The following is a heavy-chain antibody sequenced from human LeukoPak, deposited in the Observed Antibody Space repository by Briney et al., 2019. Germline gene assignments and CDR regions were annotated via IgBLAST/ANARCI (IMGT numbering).Heavy chain of an antibody. V-gene: IGHV4-38-2*02. CDR3: AKGGTYGGGADY. CDR1: GYSISSGYY. CDR2: IYHSGST. D-gene: IGHD1-26*01. Sequence: SETLSLTCTVSGYSISSGYYWGWIRQPPGKGLEWIGSIYHSGSTYYNPSLKSRVTISLDTSNNQVSLRLSPVTAADTAVYYCAKGGTYGGGADYWGQGTLVTVSS. J-gene: IGHJ4*02.